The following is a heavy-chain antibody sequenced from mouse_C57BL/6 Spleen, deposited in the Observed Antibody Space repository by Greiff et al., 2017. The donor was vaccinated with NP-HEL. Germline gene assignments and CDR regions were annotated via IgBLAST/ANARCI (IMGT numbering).Heavy chain of an antibody. J-gene: IGHJ3*01. CDR1: GYTFPSYW. CDR2: IDPSDSYT. Sequence: VQLQQPGAELVLPGASVKLSCKASGYTFPSYWMHWVKQRPGQGLEWIGEIDPSDSYTNYNQKFKGKSTLTVDKSSSTAYMQLSSLTSEDSAVYYCARSDYYGSSYGFADWGQGTLVTVSA. V-gene: IGHV1-69*01. CDR3: ARSDYYGSSYGFAD. D-gene: IGHD1-1*01.